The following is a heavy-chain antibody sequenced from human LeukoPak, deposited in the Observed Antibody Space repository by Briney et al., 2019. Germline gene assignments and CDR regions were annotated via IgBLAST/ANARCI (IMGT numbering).Heavy chain of an antibody. CDR3: ARVGYSYGYHSSYYCYGMDV. Sequence: SETLSLTCAVYGGSFSGHYWSWIRQPPGKGLEWIGEINHSGSTNYNPSLKSRVTISVDTSKNQFSLKLSSVTAADTAVYYCARVGYSYGYHSSYYCYGMDVWGQGTTVTVSS. CDR1: GGSFSGHY. CDR2: INHSGST. D-gene: IGHD5-18*01. J-gene: IGHJ6*02. V-gene: IGHV4-34*01.